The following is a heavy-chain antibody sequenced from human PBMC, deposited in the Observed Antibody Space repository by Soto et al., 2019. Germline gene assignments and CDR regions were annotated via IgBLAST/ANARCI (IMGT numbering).Heavy chain of an antibody. V-gene: IGHV3-9*01. J-gene: IGHJ1*01. CDR2: ISWNSGSI. CDR3: AKGSDDVTD. D-gene: IGHD1-1*01. Sequence: EVQLVESGGGLVQPGRSLRLSCAASGFTCDDYAMHWVRQAPGKGLEWVSGISWNSGSIGYADSVKGRFTISRDNAKNPLYLQMNSLRAEDTALYYCAKGSDDVTDWGQGTLVTVSS. CDR1: GFTCDDYA.